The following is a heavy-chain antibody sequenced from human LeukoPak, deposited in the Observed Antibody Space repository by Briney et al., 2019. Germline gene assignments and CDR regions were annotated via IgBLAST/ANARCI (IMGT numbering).Heavy chain of an antibody. CDR2: ISYDGSNK. D-gene: IGHD3-10*01. CDR3: AKDSNPPRGPDYYYYYGMTS. J-gene: IGHJ6*04. Sequence: GGSLRLSCAASGFTFSSYGMHWVRQAPGKGLEWVAVISYDGSNKYYADSVKGRFTISRDNSKNTLYLQMNSLRAEDTAVYYCAKDSNPPRGPDYYYYYGMTSGAKGPRSPSPQ. V-gene: IGHV3-30*18. CDR1: GFTFSSYG.